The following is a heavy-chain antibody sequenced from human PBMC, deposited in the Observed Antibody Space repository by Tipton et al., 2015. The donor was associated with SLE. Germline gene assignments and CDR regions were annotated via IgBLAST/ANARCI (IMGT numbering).Heavy chain of an antibody. Sequence: SLRLSCAASGFTFSSYSMNWVRQAPGKGLEWVSSISSSSYIYYADSVKGRFTISRDNAKNSLYLQMNSLRAEDTAVYYCAGNVDTAMAGGFDYWGQGTLVTVSS. CDR3: AGNVDTAMAGGFDY. J-gene: IGHJ4*02. D-gene: IGHD5-18*01. CDR1: GFTFSSYS. V-gene: IGHV3-21*01. CDR2: ISSSSYI.